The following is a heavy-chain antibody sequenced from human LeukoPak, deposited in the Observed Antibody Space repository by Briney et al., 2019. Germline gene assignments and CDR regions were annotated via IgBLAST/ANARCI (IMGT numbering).Heavy chain of an antibody. D-gene: IGHD3-3*01. Sequence: GGSLRLSCAASGFTFSSYEMNWVRQAPGKGLEWVSYITNSGSTIYYADSVKGRFTISRDNAKSSLYLQMNSLRAQDTAVYYCARDLIFWSGYHFGYYYYSMDVWRQGTTVTVSS. CDR1: GFTFSSYE. V-gene: IGHV3-48*03. CDR3: ARDLIFWSGYHFGYYYYSMDV. CDR2: ITNSGSTI. J-gene: IGHJ6*02.